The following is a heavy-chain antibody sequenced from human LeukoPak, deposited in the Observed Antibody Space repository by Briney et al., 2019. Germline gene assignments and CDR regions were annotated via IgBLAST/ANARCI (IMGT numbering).Heavy chain of an antibody. CDR3: AKWAWGYFDY. Sequence: GGSLRLSCAASGFTLSNAWMNWVRQAPGKGLEWVSAISGSGGSTYYADSVKGRFTISRDNSKNTLYLQMNSLRAEDTAVYYCAKWAWGYFDYWGQGTLVTVSS. J-gene: IGHJ4*02. CDR2: ISGSGGST. D-gene: IGHD3-16*01. V-gene: IGHV3-23*01. CDR1: GFTLSNAW.